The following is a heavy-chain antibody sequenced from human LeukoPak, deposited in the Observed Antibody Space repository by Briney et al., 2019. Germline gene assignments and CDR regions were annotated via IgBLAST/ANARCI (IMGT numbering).Heavy chain of an antibody. Sequence: PGGSLRLSCSASGFTFSSYAMHWVRQAPGKGLEYVSAISSNGGSTYYADSVKGRFTISRDNSKNALYLQMSSLRAEDTAVYYCVKDRGTAMVLYYFDYWGQGTLVTVSS. CDR1: GFTFSSYA. D-gene: IGHD5-18*01. CDR3: VKDRGTAMVLYYFDY. J-gene: IGHJ4*02. CDR2: ISSNGGST. V-gene: IGHV3-64D*06.